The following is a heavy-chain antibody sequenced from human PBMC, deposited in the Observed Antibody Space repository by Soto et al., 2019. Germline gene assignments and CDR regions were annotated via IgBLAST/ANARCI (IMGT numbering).Heavy chain of an antibody. J-gene: IGHJ4*02. CDR3: AHRRGIAAIATFDY. V-gene: IGHV2-5*01. D-gene: IGHD6-13*01. CDR2: IYWNDDK. Sequence: QITLEESGPSLVKPTQTLTLTCTFSGFSLKNSGVGVAWIRQPPGKALEWLALIYWNDDKRYSPTLKNRININKDTSKNQVVLTMTNMDTVDTGTDYCAHRRGIAAIATFDYWGQGMLVTVSS. CDR1: GFSLKNSGVG.